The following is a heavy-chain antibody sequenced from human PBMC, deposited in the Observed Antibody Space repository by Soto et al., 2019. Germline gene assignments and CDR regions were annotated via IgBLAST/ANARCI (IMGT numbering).Heavy chain of an antibody. J-gene: IGHJ4*02. V-gene: IGHV3-23*01. CDR1: GFTFSSYA. CDR3: ANAPGVVIYFED. D-gene: IGHD3-3*01. CDR2: ISGSGGST. Sequence: TGMSLRLSCAASGFTFSSYAMSCVRQAPGKGLEWVSAISGSGGSTYYADSVKGRFTISRDNSKNTLYLQMNSLRAEDTAVYYCANAPGVVIYFEDWGQGTLVTVSS.